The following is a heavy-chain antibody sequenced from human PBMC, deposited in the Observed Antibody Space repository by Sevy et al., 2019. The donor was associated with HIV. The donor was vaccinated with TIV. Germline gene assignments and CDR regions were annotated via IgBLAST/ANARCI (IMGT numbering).Heavy chain of an antibody. V-gene: IGHV3-30*18. CDR1: RFTFSTYD. J-gene: IGHJ4*02. Sequence: GGSLRLSCAASRFTFSTYDIHWVRQAPGKGLEWVAVISHDGSYQYYTDSVKGRFTISRDDSKNKAYLQMNSLRADDSGVYDCAKGQGYDYIWGNGRSEYYFDYWGQGTLVTVSS. CDR2: ISHDGSYQ. D-gene: IGHD3-16*01. CDR3: AKGQGYDYIWGNGRSEYYFDY.